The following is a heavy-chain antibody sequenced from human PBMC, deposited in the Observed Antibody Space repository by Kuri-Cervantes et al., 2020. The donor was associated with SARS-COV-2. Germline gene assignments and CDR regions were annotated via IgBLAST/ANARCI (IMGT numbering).Heavy chain of an antibody. V-gene: IGHV4-34*01. CDR1: GGSFSGYY. D-gene: IGHD1-1*01. CDR2: INHSGST. J-gene: IGHJ4*02. Sequence: GSLRLSCAVYGGSFSGYYWSWIRQPPGKGLEWIGEINHSGSTNYNPSLKSRVTISVDTSKNQFSLKLSSVTAADTAVHYCARALYNWNYDYWGQGTLVTVSS. CDR3: ARALYNWNYDY.